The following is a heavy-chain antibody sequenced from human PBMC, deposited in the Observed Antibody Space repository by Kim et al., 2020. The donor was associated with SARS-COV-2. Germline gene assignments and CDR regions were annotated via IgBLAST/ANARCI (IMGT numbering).Heavy chain of an antibody. Sequence: SETLSLTCAVYGGSFSGYYWSWIRQPPGKGLEWIGEINHSGSTNYNPSLKSRVTISVDTSKNQFSLKLSSVTAADTAVYYCARGYKWVVERVARGLYYYGMDVGGQGTTVTVSS. CDR1: GGSFSGYY. CDR3: ARGYKWVVERVARGLYYYGMDV. D-gene: IGHD5-12*01. J-gene: IGHJ6*02. V-gene: IGHV4-34*01. CDR2: INHSGST.